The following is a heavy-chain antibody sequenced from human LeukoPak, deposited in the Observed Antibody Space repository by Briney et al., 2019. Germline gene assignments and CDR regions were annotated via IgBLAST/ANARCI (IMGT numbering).Heavy chain of an antibody. V-gene: IGHV1-2*02. CDR3: ARVMAVGGGGYNLRGSFDY. CDR1: GYTFTGYY. J-gene: IGHJ4*02. Sequence: ASVTVSCKASGYTFTGYYMHWVRQAPGQGLEWMGWINPNSGGTNYAQKFQGRVTMTRDTSISTAYMELSRLRSDDTAVYYCARVMAVGGGGYNLRGSFDYWGQGTLVTVSS. CDR2: INPNSGGT. D-gene: IGHD5-24*01.